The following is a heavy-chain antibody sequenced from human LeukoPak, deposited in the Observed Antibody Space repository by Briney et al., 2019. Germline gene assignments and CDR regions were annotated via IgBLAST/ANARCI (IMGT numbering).Heavy chain of an antibody. CDR2: INSDGSST. CDR1: GFTFSSYW. D-gene: IGHD3-10*01. J-gene: IGHJ3*02. CDR3: ARDLITMVRGVIRKDAFDI. Sequence: PGGSLRLSCAASGFTFSSYWMHWVRQAPGKGLVWVSCINSDGSSTSYADSVKGRFTISRDNAKNTLYLQMNSLRAEDTAVYYCARDLITMVRGVIRKDAFDIWGQGTMVTVSS. V-gene: IGHV3-74*01.